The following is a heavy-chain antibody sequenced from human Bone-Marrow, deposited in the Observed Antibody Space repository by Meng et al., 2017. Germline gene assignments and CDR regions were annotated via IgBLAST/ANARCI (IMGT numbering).Heavy chain of an antibody. D-gene: IGHD1-26*01. V-gene: IGHV3-15*01. CDR1: GFTFSNAW. CDR3: ARDRSGSYYPHDAFDI. J-gene: IGHJ3*02. Sequence: GESLKISCAASGFTFSNAWMTWVRQAPGKGLEWVGRMKSNVDGGTVDYAAAVKGRFFISRDDSENTFYLQMNSLRAEDTAVYYCARDRSGSYYPHDAFDIWGQGTTVTGSS. CDR2: MKSNVDGGTV.